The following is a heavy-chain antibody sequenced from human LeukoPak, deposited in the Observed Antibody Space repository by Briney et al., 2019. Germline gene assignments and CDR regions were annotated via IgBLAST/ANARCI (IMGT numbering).Heavy chain of an antibody. CDR2: IKQDGSEK. V-gene: IGHV3-7*01. CDR1: GFTFSTYW. Sequence: GGSLRLSCAASGFTFSTYWMTWVRQAPGKGLEWVANIKQDGSEKYYVDSVKGRFTISRDNAKNSLYLQMNSLRAEDAAVYYCARDKVVGATKFDYWGQGTLVTVSS. D-gene: IGHD1-26*01. J-gene: IGHJ4*02. CDR3: ARDKVVGATKFDY.